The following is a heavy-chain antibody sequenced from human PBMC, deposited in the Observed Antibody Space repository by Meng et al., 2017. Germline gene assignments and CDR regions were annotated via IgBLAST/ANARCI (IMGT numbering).Heavy chain of an antibody. Sequence: QVKLSPWGAGLLKPSETLSLTCAVYGGSFSGYYWSWIRQPPGKGLEWIGEINHSGSTNYNPSLKSRVTISVDTSKNQFSLKLSSVTAADTAVYYCARGVRLPDYWGQGTLVTVSS. CDR2: INHSGST. V-gene: IGHV4-34*01. J-gene: IGHJ4*02. D-gene: IGHD2-15*01. CDR1: GGSFSGYY. CDR3: ARGVRLPDY.